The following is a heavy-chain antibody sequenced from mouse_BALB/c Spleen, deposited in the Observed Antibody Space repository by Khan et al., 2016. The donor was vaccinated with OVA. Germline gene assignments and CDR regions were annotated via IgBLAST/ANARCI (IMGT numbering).Heavy chain of an antibody. CDR3: ARERRLGGFAF. V-gene: IGHV2-6-7*01. CDR1: GFTLTGYG. Sequence: QVQLKESGPGLVAPSQSLSITCTVSGFTLTGYGVNWVRQPPGKGLEWLGMIWGDGSTAYNSVLISRLCITKDNSKSQVFLKMTSLQTDDTARKYCARERRLGGFAFWGQGTLVTVSA. CDR2: IWGDGST. D-gene: IGHD3-3*01. J-gene: IGHJ3*01.